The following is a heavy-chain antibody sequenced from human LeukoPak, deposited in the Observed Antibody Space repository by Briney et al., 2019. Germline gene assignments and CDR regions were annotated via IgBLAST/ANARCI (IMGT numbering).Heavy chain of an antibody. Sequence: PGGSLRLSCAASGFTFSSYSMNWVRQAPGKGLEWVSSISSSSSYIYYADSVKGRFTISRDNAKNSLYLQMNSLRAEDTAVYYCARDYSYYYDSSGYPYFDYWGQGTLVTVSS. CDR3: ARDYSYYYDSSGYPYFDY. D-gene: IGHD3-22*01. CDR1: GFTFSSYS. J-gene: IGHJ4*02. CDR2: ISSSSSYI. V-gene: IGHV3-21*01.